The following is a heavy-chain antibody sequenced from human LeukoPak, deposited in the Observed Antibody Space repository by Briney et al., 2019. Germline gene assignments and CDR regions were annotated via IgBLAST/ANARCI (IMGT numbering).Heavy chain of an antibody. V-gene: IGHV3-48*01. J-gene: IGHJ3*02. CDR3: ARGGSYYNEAFDT. CDR2: ISSSGSTI. D-gene: IGHD1-26*01. CDR1: GFTFSTYA. Sequence: PPGGSLRLSCAASGFTFSTYAVSWVRQAPGKGLEWVSYISSSGSTIYYADSVKGRFTISRDNAKNSLYLQMNSLRVEDTAVYYCARGGSYYNEAFDTWGQGTMVTVSS.